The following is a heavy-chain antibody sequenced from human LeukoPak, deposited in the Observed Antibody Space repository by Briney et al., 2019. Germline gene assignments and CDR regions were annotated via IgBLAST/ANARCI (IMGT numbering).Heavy chain of an antibody. V-gene: IGHV3-74*01. D-gene: IGHD5-12*01. J-gene: IGHJ4*02. CDR1: GFTLRSHW. CDR3: AREAPGGYDNFDN. CDR2: INYDGSST. Sequence: GGSLRLSCAASGFTLRSHWMHWVRQAPGKGLVWVSRINYDGSSTTYADSVKGRFAISRDNAKNTLFLQMNSLRVEDTAMYCCAREAPGGYDNFDNWGQGALVTVSP.